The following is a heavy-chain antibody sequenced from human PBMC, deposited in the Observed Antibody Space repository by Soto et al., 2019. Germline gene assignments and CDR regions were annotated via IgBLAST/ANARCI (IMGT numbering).Heavy chain of an antibody. V-gene: IGHV4-34*01. CDR3: ARGPGAPFCIGGSCPDY. CDR1: GGSLSGFY. D-gene: IGHD2-15*01. Sequence: QVQLQQWGAGLLKPSETLSLNCAVNGGSLSGFYWSWIRQPPGRGLEWIGEVDYSGGTHYNPSLRGRVTMSLNTSKNHPSVTLKSVTAADTRLYYCARGPGAPFCIGGSCPDYWGQGTAVT. CDR2: VDYSGGT. J-gene: IGHJ4*02.